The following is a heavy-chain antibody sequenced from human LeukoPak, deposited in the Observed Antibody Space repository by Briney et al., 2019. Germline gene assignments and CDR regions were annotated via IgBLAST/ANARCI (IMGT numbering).Heavy chain of an antibody. Sequence: GGSLRLSCAASGFTFSSYSLNWVRQAPGKGLEWVSVIYSGGSTYYADSVKGRFTISRDNSKNTLYLQMNSLRAEDTAVYYCARERLYYFDYWGQGTLVTVSS. D-gene: IGHD3-10*01. CDR2: IYSGGST. CDR1: GFTFSSYS. J-gene: IGHJ4*02. CDR3: ARERLYYFDY. V-gene: IGHV3-53*01.